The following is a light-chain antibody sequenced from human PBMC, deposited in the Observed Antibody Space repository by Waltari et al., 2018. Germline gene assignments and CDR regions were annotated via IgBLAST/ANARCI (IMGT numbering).Light chain of an antibody. J-gene: IGKJ1*01. CDR3: QKYGTLPAT. Sequence: EIVLTQSPGPLSLSPGERATFSCRASQSVSRTLAWYQQKPCQAPRLLLYDASSRATGIPDRFSGSGSGTDFSLTSSRLEPEDFAVYYCQKYGTLPATFGQGTKVEIK. V-gene: IGKV3-20*01. CDR1: QSVSRT. CDR2: DAS.